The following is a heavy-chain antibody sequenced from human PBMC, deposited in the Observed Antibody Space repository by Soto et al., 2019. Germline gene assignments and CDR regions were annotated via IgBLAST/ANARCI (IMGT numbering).Heavy chain of an antibody. V-gene: IGHV1-46*01. CDR1: GYTFTSYY. CDR2: INPSGGST. CDR3: ARGLRWRDLDY. J-gene: IGHJ4*02. Sequence: ASVKVSCKASGYTFTSYYMHWVLQAPGQGLEWMGIINPSGGSTSYAQKFQGRVTMTRDTSTSTVYMELSSLRYDDTAVYYCARGLRWRDLDYWGQGTPVTVSS. D-gene: IGHD4-17*01.